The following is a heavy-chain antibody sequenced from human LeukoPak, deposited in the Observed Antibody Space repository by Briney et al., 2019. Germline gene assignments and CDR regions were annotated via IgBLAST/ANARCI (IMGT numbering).Heavy chain of an antibody. V-gene: IGHV3-7*01. D-gene: IGHD1-26*01. CDR3: ARAYSGSYYGGFFDY. CDR2: IKQDGSEK. Sequence: GGSLRLSCAASGFTFSSYWMSWVRQAPGKGLEWVANIKQDGSEKYYVDSVKGRFTISRDNAKNSLYLQMNSLRAEDTAVYYCARAYSGSYYGGFFDYWGQGTLVTVSS. J-gene: IGHJ4*02. CDR1: GFTFSSYW.